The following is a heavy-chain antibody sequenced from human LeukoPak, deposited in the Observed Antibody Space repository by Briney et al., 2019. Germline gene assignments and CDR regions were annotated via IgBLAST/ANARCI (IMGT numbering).Heavy chain of an antibody. V-gene: IGHV3-30*18. D-gene: IGHD3-9*01. CDR2: MSYEGTNR. J-gene: IGHJ4*02. CDR1: GFTFSSYG. CDR3: AKDVERLDYFDY. Sequence: GGSLRLSCAASGFTFSSYGMHWVRRAPGKGLEWVAVMSYEGTNRYYADSVKGRFTISRDNSKNTLYLLMNSLRAEDTAVYYCAKDVERLDYFDYWGQGTLVTVSS.